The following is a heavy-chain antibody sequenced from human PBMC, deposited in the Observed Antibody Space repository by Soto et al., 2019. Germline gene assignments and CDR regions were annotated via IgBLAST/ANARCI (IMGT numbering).Heavy chain of an antibody. J-gene: IGHJ4*02. Sequence: QVQLVQSGAEVKKPGASVKVSCKASGYTFTSYGISWVRQAPGQGLEWMGWISAYNGNTNYAQKLQGRVTMTTDTSTSTADMELRSLRSDDTAVYYCARDSGGDFWSGYSFDYWGQGTLVTVSS. CDR2: ISAYNGNT. V-gene: IGHV1-18*01. CDR3: ARDSGGDFWSGYSFDY. D-gene: IGHD3-3*01. CDR1: GYTFTSYG.